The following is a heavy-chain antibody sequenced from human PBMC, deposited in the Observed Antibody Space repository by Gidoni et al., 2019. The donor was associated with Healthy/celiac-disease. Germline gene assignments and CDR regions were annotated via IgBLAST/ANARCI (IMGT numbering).Heavy chain of an antibody. J-gene: IGHJ5*02. V-gene: IGHV4-31*01. CDR3: ARAITMVRENWFDP. Sequence: QVQLQESGPGLVKPSQTLSLTCTVSGCSISSGGYYWSWIRQHPGKGLEWIGYIYYSGSTYYNPSLKSLVTISVDTSKNQFSLKLSSVTAADTAVYYCARAITMVRENWFDPWGQGTLVTVSS. D-gene: IGHD3-10*01. CDR1: GCSISSGGYY. CDR2: IYYSGST.